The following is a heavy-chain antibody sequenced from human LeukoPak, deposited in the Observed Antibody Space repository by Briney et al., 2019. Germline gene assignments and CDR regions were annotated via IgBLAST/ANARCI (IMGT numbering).Heavy chain of an antibody. CDR3: ARQKYSSGHDGFDV. D-gene: IGHD6-19*01. J-gene: IGHJ3*01. CDR2: IYPGDSDT. Sequence: GESLKISCKVSGYTFSTYWIGWVRQMPGKGLEWMGIIYPGDSDTRCNPSFQGQVTISADKSINTAYLQWSSLKASATGIYYCARQKYSSGHDGFDVWGQGTMVTVSS. CDR1: GYTFSTYW. V-gene: IGHV5-51*01.